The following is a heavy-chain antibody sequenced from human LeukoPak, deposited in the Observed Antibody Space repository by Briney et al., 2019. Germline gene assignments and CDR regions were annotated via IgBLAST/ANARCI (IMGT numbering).Heavy chain of an antibody. Sequence: GGSLILSCAASGFTFSSYSMNWVRQAPGKGLEWVSYISSSSSTIYYADSVKGRFTISRDNAKNSLYLQMNSLRAEDTAVYYCAELGITMIGGVWGKGTTVTISS. J-gene: IGHJ6*04. CDR3: AELGITMIGGV. CDR1: GFTFSSYS. V-gene: IGHV3-48*04. CDR2: ISSSSSTI. D-gene: IGHD3-10*02.